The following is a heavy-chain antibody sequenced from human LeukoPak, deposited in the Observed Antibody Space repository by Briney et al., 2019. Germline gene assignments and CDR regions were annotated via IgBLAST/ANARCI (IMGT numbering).Heavy chain of an antibody. V-gene: IGHV3-15*01. J-gene: IGHJ1*01. D-gene: IGHD5-12*01. CDR1: GFTFGNAW. CDR3: TTDDYPEYFQH. Sequence: PGGSLRLSCAASGFTFGNAWMSWVRQAPGKGLEWVGRIKSKTDGGTTDYAAPVKGRFTISRDDSKNTLYLQMNSLKTEDTAVYYCTTDDYPEYFQHWGQGTLVAVSS. CDR2: IKSKTDGGTT.